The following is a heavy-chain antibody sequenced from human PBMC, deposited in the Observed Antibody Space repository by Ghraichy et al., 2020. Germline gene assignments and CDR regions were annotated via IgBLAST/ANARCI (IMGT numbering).Heavy chain of an antibody. CDR2: IYYSGST. CDR1: GGSISSYY. D-gene: IGHD3-3*01. J-gene: IGHJ4*02. CDR3: ARTPVTIFGVVIFDY. Sequence: SEILSLTCTVSGGSISSYYWSWIRQPPGKGLEWIGYIYYSGSTNYNPSLKSRVTISVDTSKNQFSLKLSSVTAADTAVYYCARTPVTIFGVVIFDYWGQGTLVTVSS. V-gene: IGHV4-59*01.